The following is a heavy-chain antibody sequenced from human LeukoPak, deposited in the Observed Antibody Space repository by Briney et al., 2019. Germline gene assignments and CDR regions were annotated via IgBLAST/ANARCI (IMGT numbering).Heavy chain of an antibody. CDR2: IWYDGSNK. D-gene: IGHD2-15*01. V-gene: IGHV3-33*01. J-gene: IGHJ4*02. Sequence: GGSLRLSCAASGFTFSSYGMHWVRQAPGKGLEWVAVIWYDGSNKYYADSVKGRFTISRDNSKNTLYLQMNSPRAEDTAVYYCARDKRIRYCSGGSCYTLDYWGQGTLVTVSS. CDR1: GFTFSSYG. CDR3: ARDKRIRYCSGGSCYTLDY.